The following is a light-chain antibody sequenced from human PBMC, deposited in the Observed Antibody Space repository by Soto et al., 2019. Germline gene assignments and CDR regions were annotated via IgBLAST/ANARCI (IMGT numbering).Light chain of an antibody. CDR2: EVN. J-gene: IGLJ3*02. CDR3: RSFAGDNIWV. V-gene: IGLV2-8*01. CDR1: TSDVGAYEY. Sequence: HSALTQPPSASGAPGQSVSISCTGSTSDVGAYEYVSWYQQHPGKAPKLMIFEVNKRPSGVPNRFSGSKSGNTASLTVAGLQSEDEASYYCRSFAGDNIWVFGGGTKVTVL.